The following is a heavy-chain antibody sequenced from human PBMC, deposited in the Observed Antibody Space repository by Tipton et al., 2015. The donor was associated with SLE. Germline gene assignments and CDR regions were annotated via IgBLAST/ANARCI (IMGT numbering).Heavy chain of an antibody. CDR1: GGSISRYY. CDR2: IYYSGST. V-gene: IGHV4-59*01. J-gene: IGHJ5*02. CDR3: ARDYRKGGGWFDP. Sequence: LRLSCTVSGGSISRYYWSWIRQPPGKGLEWIGNIYYSGSTNYNPSLKSRVTISVDTSKNQFPLKLSSVTAADTAVYYCARDYRKGGGWFDPWGQGTLVTVSS. D-gene: IGHD1-26*01.